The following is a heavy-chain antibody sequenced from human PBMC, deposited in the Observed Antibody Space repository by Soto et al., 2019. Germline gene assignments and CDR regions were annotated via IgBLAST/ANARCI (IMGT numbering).Heavy chain of an antibody. CDR1: GFANFSNAW. CDR2: IKYRSGGGTT. CDR3: TTGVY. V-gene: IGHV3-15*07. D-gene: IGHD3-10*01. J-gene: IGHJ4*02. Sequence: EVQLVESGGGFVEPGGSLRLSCEASGFANFSNAWLYWVREAPGKGVEWVGHIKYRSGGGTTGYAAPVQGRFSISRDDSAYNLSLQMTSLRVEDTALYDCTTGVYWAQEPLATVPS.